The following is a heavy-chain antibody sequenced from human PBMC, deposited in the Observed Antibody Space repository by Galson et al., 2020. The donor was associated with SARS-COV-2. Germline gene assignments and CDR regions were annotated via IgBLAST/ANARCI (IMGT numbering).Heavy chain of an antibody. J-gene: IGHJ4*02. CDR3: ARGLFQTTMVIVVFTSGSFYFDS. CDR2: ITQSGSV. D-gene: IGHD3-22*01. V-gene: IGHV4-34*01. Sequence: SETLSLTCAVYGGSFRGHYWSWIRQSPGKGLEWIGEITQSGSVNYTPSLKSRVTISAETSKNQFSLELRSVTAADTAVYYCARGLFQTTMVIVVFTSGSFYFDSWGQGTLVIVSS. CDR1: GGSFRGHY.